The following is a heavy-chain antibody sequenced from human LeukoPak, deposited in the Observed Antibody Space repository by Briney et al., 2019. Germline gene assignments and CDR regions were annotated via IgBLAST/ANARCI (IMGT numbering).Heavy chain of an antibody. D-gene: IGHD6-19*01. CDR2: ISWNSGSI. Sequence: PGGSLRLSCAASGFTFSSYWMSWVRQAPGKGLEWVSGISWNSGSIGYADSVKGRFTISRDNAKNSLYLQMNSLRAEDTALYYCAKDIGRGYSSGPGNWGQGTLVTVSS. J-gene: IGHJ4*02. V-gene: IGHV3-9*01. CDR1: GFTFSSYW. CDR3: AKDIGRGYSSGPGN.